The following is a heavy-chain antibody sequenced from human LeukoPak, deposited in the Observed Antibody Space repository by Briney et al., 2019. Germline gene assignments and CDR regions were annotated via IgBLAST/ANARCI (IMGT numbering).Heavy chain of an antibody. CDR1: GGSISSYY. CDR3: ARGTWARYYGSGSPRKSILPFDY. J-gene: IGHJ4*02. Sequence: SETLSLTCTVSGGSISSYYWSWIRQPPGKGLEWIGYIYYSGSTNYNPSLKSRVTISVDTSKNQFSLKLSSVTAADTAVYYCARGTWARYYGSGSPRKSILPFDYWGQGTLVTVSS. CDR2: IYYSGST. V-gene: IGHV4-59*12. D-gene: IGHD3-10*01.